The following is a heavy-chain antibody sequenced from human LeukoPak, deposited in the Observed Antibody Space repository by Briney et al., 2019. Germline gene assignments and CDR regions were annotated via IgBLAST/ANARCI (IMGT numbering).Heavy chain of an antibody. CDR3: AAPGASGFVGNFWSGPLDF. J-gene: IGHJ4*02. CDR2: INPSAGST. Sequence: ASVKVSCRASGYTFTSHYIHWVRQAPGQGLEWMGIINPSAGSTSYPQKFQGRVTMTRDTSTSIVYMELSSLRSEDTAVYYCAAPGASGFVGNFWSGPLDFWGQGTLVTVSS. D-gene: IGHD3-3*01. V-gene: IGHV1-46*01. CDR1: GYTFTSHY.